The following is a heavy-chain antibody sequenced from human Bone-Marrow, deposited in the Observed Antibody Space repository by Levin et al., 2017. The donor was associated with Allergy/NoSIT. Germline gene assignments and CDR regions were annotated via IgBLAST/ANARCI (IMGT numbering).Heavy chain of an antibody. V-gene: IGHV3-30*18. CDR2: TSYDGRDK. Sequence: PGGSLRLSCAASGFTFSDYAMHWVRQAPGQGLEWVAVTSYDGRDKYYADSVKGRFTVSRDNSEDRLYLQMNSLRPEDTAVYYCAKVAIVGATLNYLGFWGQGTLVTVSS. J-gene: IGHJ4*02. D-gene: IGHD1-26*01. CDR1: GFTFSDYA. CDR3: AKVAIVGATLNYLGF.